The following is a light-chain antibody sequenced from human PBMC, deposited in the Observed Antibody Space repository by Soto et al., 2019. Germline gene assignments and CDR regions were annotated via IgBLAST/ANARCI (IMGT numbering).Light chain of an antibody. J-gene: IGKJ2*01. CDR3: QQYTNWPPFT. CDR1: QSLSSSY. Sequence: EIVLTQSPGTLSLSPGERATLSCRASQSLSSSYLVWYQQKPGQAPRLLIYGASSRATGIPDRFSGSGSGTDFTLTISRLEPEDFALYYCQQYTNWPPFTFGQGTRLEIK. CDR2: GAS. V-gene: IGKV3-20*01.